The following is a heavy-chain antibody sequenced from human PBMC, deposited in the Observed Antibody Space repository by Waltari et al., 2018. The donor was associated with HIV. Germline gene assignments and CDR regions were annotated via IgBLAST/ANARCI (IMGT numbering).Heavy chain of an antibody. D-gene: IGHD4-17*01. CDR2: MYHSGST. V-gene: IGHV4-4*02. CDR3: ARVLTGDYGSSRFDP. Sequence: QVQLQESGPGLVKPSETLSLTCAVSGGSISSSTWWSWVRQPPGKGLEWIGEMYHSGSTNYNPSLKSRVTIVVDKSKNQFSLKVTSVTAADTAVYYCARVLTGDYGSSRFDPWGQGTLVTVSS. CDR1: GGSISSSTW. J-gene: IGHJ5*02.